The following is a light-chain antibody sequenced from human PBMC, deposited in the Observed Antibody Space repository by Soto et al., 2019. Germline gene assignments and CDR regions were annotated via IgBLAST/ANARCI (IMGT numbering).Light chain of an antibody. CDR1: SSDVGGYNY. V-gene: IGLV2-8*01. CDR3: TSYVGGNNHYV. J-gene: IGLJ1*01. CDR2: EVS. Sequence: SVLTQPPSASGSPGQSVTISCPGTSSDVGGYNYVSWYQQHPGKAPKVVIYEVSKRPSGVPDRFSGSKSGNTASLTVSGLQAEDEADYYCTSYVGGNNHYVFGTGTKVTVL.